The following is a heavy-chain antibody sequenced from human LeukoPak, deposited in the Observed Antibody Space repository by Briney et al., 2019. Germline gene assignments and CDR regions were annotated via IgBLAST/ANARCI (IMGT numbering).Heavy chain of an antibody. V-gene: IGHV3-30*02. J-gene: IGHJ4*02. CDR1: GFTFSSYG. Sequence: GGSLRLSCAASGFTFSSYGMHWVRQAPGKGLEWVAFIRYDGSNKYYADSVKGRFTISRDNSKNTLYLQMNSLRAEDTAVYYCAKERDTAMVAIDYWGQGTLVTVSS. CDR3: AKERDTAMVAIDY. D-gene: IGHD5-18*01. CDR2: IRYDGSNK.